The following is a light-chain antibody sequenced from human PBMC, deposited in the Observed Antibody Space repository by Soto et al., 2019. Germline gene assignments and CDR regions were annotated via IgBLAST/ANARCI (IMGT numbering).Light chain of an antibody. CDR2: GAS. CDR1: QSVSSN. Sequence: EIVMTQSPATLSVSPGERATLSCRASQSVSSNLAWYQQKPGQAPRLLIYGASTRATGIPARFSCSGSGTDFTLTISSLPSEDFAVYYCQQYNNWPPWTFGPGTKVEFK. V-gene: IGKV3-15*01. CDR3: QQYNNWPPWT. J-gene: IGKJ1*01.